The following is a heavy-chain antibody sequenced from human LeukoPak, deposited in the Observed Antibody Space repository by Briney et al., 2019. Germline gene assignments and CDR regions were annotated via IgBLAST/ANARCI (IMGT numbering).Heavy chain of an antibody. Sequence: GGSLRLSCAASGFTFSSYGMHWVRQAPGKGLEWVAVISYDGSNKYYADSVKGRFTISRDNSKNTLYLQMNSLRAEDTAVYYCANPLDYWGQGTLVTVSS. V-gene: IGHV3-30*18. CDR2: ISYDGSNK. CDR1: GFTFSSYG. CDR3: ANPLDY. J-gene: IGHJ4*02.